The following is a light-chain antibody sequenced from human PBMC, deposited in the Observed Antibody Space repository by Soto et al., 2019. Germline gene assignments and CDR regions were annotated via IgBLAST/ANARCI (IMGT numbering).Light chain of an antibody. CDR2: EVS. CDR3: ASYTGRNAWL. CDR1: SSDVGGYNY. Sequence: QSALTQPASVSGSPGQSITISCTGTSSDVGGYNYVSWYQQHPGKAPKLMIYEVSNRPSGISNRFSGSKSGTTASLTISGLQTDDEADYYCASYTGRNAWLFGGGTKLTVL. J-gene: IGLJ2*01. V-gene: IGLV2-14*01.